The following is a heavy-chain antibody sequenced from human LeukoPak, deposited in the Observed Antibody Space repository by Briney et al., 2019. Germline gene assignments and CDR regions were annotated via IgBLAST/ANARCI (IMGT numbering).Heavy chain of an antibody. CDR2: INHSGST. D-gene: IGHD6-13*01. Sequence: SETLSPTCAVYGGSFSGYYWSWIRQPPGKGLEWIGEINHSGSTNYNPSLKSRVTISVDTSKNQFSLKLSSVTAADTAVYYCARGTIAAAVQNGFDPWGQGTLVTVSS. V-gene: IGHV4-34*01. CDR1: GGSFSGYY. J-gene: IGHJ5*02. CDR3: ARGTIAAAVQNGFDP.